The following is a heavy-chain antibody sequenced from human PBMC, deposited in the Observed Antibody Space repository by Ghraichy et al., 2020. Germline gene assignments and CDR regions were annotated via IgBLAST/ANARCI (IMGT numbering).Heavy chain of an antibody. V-gene: IGHV4-59*01. CDR1: GGSISSYY. Sequence: SETLSLTCTVSGGSISSYYWSWIRQPPGKGLEWIGYIYYSGSTNYNPSLKSRVTISVDTSKNQFSLKLSSVTAADTAVYYCARDSAAAGPMSLRDYYGMDVWGQGTTVTVSS. CDR2: IYYSGST. D-gene: IGHD6-13*01. CDR3: ARDSAAAGPMSLRDYYGMDV. J-gene: IGHJ6*02.